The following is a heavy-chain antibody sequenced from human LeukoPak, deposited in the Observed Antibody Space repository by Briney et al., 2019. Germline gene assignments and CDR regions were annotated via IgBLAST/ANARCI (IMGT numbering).Heavy chain of an antibody. Sequence: ASVKVSCKPSVYTFTSYDINWVRQATGQGLEWMGWMNPNSGNTGYAQKFQGRVTMTRNTSISTAYMELSSLRSEDTAVYYCASVNPYSSGWYDLDYWGQGTLVTVSS. CDR3: ASVNPYSSGWYDLDY. CDR1: VYTFTSYD. J-gene: IGHJ4*02. D-gene: IGHD6-19*01. CDR2: MNPNSGNT. V-gene: IGHV1-8*01.